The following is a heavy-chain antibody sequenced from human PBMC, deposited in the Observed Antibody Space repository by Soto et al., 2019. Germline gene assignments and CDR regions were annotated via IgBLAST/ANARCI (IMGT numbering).Heavy chain of an antibody. J-gene: IGHJ6*02. D-gene: IGHD2-2*01. CDR2: INPSGGST. CDR1: GYTFTSYY. CDR3: ASFPYCSSTSCYYTYYYGMDV. V-gene: IGHV1-46*01. Sequence: ASVKVSCKASGYTFTSYYMHWVRQAPGQGLEWMGIINPSGGSTSYAQKFQGRVTMTRDTSTSTVYMELSSLRSEDTAAYYCASFPYCSSTSCYYTYYYGMDVWGQGTTVTVSS.